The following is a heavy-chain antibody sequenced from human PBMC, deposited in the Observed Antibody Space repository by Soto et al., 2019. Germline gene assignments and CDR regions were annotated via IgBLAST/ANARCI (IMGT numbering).Heavy chain of an antibody. CDR1: GGSVSSGSYY. Sequence: QVQLQESGPGLVNPSETLSLTCTVSGGSVSSGSYYWSWIRQPPGKGLEWIGYIYYSGSTNYRPSLTSRVTTSVDTSKNQFSLKLSSVTAADTAVYYCANYPTTVTSDYWGQGTLVTVSS. J-gene: IGHJ4*02. V-gene: IGHV4-61*01. CDR3: ANYPTTVTSDY. CDR2: IYYSGST. D-gene: IGHD4-17*01.